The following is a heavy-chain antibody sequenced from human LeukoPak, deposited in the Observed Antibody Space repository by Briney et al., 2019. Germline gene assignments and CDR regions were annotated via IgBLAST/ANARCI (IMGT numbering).Heavy chain of an antibody. Sequence: SQTLSLTCTVSGGSISSGSYYWSWIRQPAGKGLEWIGRIYTSGSTNYNPSLKSRVTMSVDTSKNQFSLKLSSVTAADTAVYYCARLYSSGWVLDYWGQGTLVTVSS. CDR3: ARLYSSGWVLDY. D-gene: IGHD6-19*01. J-gene: IGHJ4*02. V-gene: IGHV4-61*02. CDR2: IYTSGST. CDR1: GGSISSGSYY.